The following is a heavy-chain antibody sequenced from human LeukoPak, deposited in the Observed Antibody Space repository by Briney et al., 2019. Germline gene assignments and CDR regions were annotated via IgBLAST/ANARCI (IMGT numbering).Heavy chain of an antibody. CDR3: ATKPNGDYYFDY. J-gene: IGHJ4*02. Sequence: PSQTLSLTCTVSGGSISSWDYYWCWIRQPPGKGLEWIGYIHSSGSTYYNPSLKSRVTISVDTSKNQFSLRLSSVTAADTAVYYCATKPNGDYYFDYWGQGTLVTVSS. CDR1: GGSISSWDYY. D-gene: IGHD4-17*01. CDR2: IHSSGST. V-gene: IGHV4-30-4*01.